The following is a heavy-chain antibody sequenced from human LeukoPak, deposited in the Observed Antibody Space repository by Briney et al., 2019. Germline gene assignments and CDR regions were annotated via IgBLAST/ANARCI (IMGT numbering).Heavy chain of an antibody. CDR3: ARSGGQPVEDYYYMDV. Sequence: GGTLRLSCAASGFTFSNYGINWVRQAPGKGLEWVSVISGSGASTYYADSVKGRFTISRDNSKNTLYLQMNSLRSEDTAVYYCARSGGQPVEDYYYMDVWGKGTTVTVSS. V-gene: IGHV3-23*01. CDR1: GFTFSNYG. J-gene: IGHJ6*03. D-gene: IGHD6-6*01. CDR2: ISGSGAST.